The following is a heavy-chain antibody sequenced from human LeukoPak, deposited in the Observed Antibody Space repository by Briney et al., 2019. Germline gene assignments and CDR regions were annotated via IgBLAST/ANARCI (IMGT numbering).Heavy chain of an antibody. CDR2: ISDDGSNK. CDR1: GFTFSSYG. J-gene: IGHJ4*02. CDR3: AKDRTLRGGNADY. V-gene: IGHV3-30*18. Sequence: GGSLRLSCAASGFTFSSYGMHWVRQAPGKGLEWVAVISDDGSNKYYEDSVKGRFTISRDNSKNTLYLQMNSLRVEDTAVYYCAKDRTLRGGNADYWGQGTLVTVSS. D-gene: IGHD3-10*01.